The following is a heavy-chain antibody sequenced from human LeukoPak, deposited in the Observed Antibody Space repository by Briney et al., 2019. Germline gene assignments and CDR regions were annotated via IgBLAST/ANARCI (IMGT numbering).Heavy chain of an antibody. D-gene: IGHD4-17*01. J-gene: IGHJ4*02. Sequence: GGSLRLSCAASGFTFDDYAMHWVRQAPGKGLEWFSGISWNSGSIGYADSVKGRFTISRDNAKNSLYLQMNSLRAEDTALYYCAKMGYGDYVYDYWGQGTLVTVSS. CDR3: AKMGYGDYVYDY. V-gene: IGHV3-9*01. CDR2: ISWNSGSI. CDR1: GFTFDDYA.